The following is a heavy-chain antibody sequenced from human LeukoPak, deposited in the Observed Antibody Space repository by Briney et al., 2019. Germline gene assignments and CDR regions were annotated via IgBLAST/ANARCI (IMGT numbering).Heavy chain of an antibody. CDR1: GYSTSSGYY. D-gene: IGHD3-22*01. CDR3: ARHIAYYYDSSGQEDAFDI. CDR2: IYHSGST. Sequence: SETLSLTCAVSGYSTSSGYYWGWIRQPPGKGLEWIGSIYHSGSTYYNPSLKSRVTISVDTSKNQFSLKLSSVTAADTAVYYCARHIAYYYDSSGQEDAFDIWGQGTMVTVSS. V-gene: IGHV4-38-2*01. J-gene: IGHJ3*02.